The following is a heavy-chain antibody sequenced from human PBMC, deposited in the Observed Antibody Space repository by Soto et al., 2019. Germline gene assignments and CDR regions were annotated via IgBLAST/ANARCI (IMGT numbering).Heavy chain of an antibody. CDR2: INHSGST. V-gene: IGHV4-34*01. Sequence: SETLSLTWAVYGGSFSGYYWSWIRQPPGKGLEWIGEINHSGSTNYNPSLKSRVTISVDTSKNQFSLKLSSVTAADTAVYYCARGSMVRGVNINYYYYYGMDVWGQGTTVTVSS. CDR3: ARGSMVRGVNINYYYYYGMDV. D-gene: IGHD3-10*01. CDR1: GGSFSGYY. J-gene: IGHJ6*02.